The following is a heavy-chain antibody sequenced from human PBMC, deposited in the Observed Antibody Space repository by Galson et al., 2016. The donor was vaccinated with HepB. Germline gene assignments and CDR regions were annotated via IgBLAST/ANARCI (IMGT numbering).Heavy chain of an antibody. D-gene: IGHD1-7*01. V-gene: IGHV4-59*01. CDR1: GVSITDYY. CDR2: IFHSGST. CDR3: ARSNYFASDI. J-gene: IGHJ3*02. Sequence: SETLSLTCTVSGVSITDYYWNWIRQPPGKGLEWVGYIFHSGSTNHNPSLKSRVTMSLDTSKNQLSLKLSSVTAAYRAGYCCARSNYFASDIWGQGTMVTVSS.